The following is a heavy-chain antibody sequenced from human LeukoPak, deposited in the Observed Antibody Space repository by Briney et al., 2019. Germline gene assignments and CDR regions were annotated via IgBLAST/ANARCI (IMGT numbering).Heavy chain of an antibody. D-gene: IGHD3-22*01. CDR2: IYNSGSS. CDR1: GGSISSGDYY. CDR3: ARLDSSGYTFDY. J-gene: IGHJ4*02. Sequence: PSETLSLTCTVSGGSISSGDYYWSWIRQPPGKGLEWIGSIYNSGSSYYNPSLKSRVTISVDTSKNQFSLRLSSVTAADTAVYYCARLDSSGYTFDYWGQGTLVTVSS. V-gene: IGHV4-39*01.